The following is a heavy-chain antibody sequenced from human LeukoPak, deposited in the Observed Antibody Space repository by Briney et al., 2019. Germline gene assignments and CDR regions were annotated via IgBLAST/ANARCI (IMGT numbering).Heavy chain of an antibody. V-gene: IGHV1-2*02. J-gene: IGHJ4*02. CDR1: GYTFTHYF. CDR3: VRDGGSGSPCDF. CDR2: INPNTGAT. Sequence: ASVKVSCKASGYTFTHYFAHWVRQAPGQGLQWMGWINPNTGATSYPQKFQGRVTITRDTSISTAYMELRSLRSDDTAIYYCVRDGGSGSPCDFWGQGTLVTVSS. D-gene: IGHD3-10*01.